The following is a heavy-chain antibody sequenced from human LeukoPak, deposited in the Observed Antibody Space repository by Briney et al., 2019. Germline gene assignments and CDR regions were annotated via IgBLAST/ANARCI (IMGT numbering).Heavy chain of an antibody. CDR1: GGSISSSSYY. CDR3: ARDSSSCDY. CDR2: IYYSGST. J-gene: IGHJ4*02. Sequence: PSETLSLTCTVSGGSISSSSYYWGWIRQPPGKGLEWIGSIYYSGSTYYNPSLKSRVTISVDTSKNQFSLKLSSVTAADTAVYYCARDSSSCDYWGQGTLVTVSS. V-gene: IGHV4-39*01. D-gene: IGHD6-13*01.